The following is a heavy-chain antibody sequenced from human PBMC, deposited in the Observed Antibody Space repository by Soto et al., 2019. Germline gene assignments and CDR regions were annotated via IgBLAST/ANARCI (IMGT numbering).Heavy chain of an antibody. V-gene: IGHV5-51*01. J-gene: IGHJ6*02. D-gene: IGHD4-4*01. CDR3: AIHISNFRYYYNAMDV. Sequence: GESLKISCKGSGYTFTDYWIGWVRQLPGKGLEWMGIIYPGDSDTRYSPSFQGHVTITVDKSTSTAYLQWNTLKASDTAMYYCAIHISNFRYYYNAMDVWGQGTTVTVSS. CDR1: GYTFTDYW. CDR2: IYPGDSDT.